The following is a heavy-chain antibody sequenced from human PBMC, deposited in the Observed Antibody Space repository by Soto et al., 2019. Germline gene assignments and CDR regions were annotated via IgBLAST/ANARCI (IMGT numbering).Heavy chain of an antibody. CDR2: INWDNNE. J-gene: IGHJ4*02. Sequence: GPTLVNPTQTLTLACTFCGFSLSTLGTCVTWIRQPPGKALEWLALINWDNNEYYTTSLKTRLTISRDTSKNQVVLTMTNVDPVDTATYYCARIPHYSDSYYMDYWGQGTLVTVSS. D-gene: IGHD2-21*01. CDR1: GFSLSTLGTC. V-gene: IGHV2-70*01. CDR3: ARIPHYSDSYYMDY.